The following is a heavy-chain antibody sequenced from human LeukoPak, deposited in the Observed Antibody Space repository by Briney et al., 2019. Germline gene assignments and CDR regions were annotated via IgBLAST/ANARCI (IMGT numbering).Heavy chain of an antibody. V-gene: IGHV3-48*02. D-gene: IGHD3-3*01. CDR2: ISSSCSSI. CDR3: ARDVDYYDFWSGYYTGGKLGYFDY. J-gene: IGHJ4*02. Sequence: GGSLRLSCAASGFTFSSYSMNWVRQAPGKGLEWVSYISSSCSSIYYADSVKGRFTISRDNAKNSLYLQMNSLRDEDTAVYYCARDVDYYDFWSGYYTGGKLGYFDYWGQGTLVTVSS. CDR1: GFTFSSYS.